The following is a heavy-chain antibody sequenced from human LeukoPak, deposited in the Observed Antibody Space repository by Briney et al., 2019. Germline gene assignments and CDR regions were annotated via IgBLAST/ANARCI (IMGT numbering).Heavy chain of an antibody. CDR3: ARAMSTFGGVRNYFDS. Sequence: PGGSLRLSCAASGFTFSSYSMNWVRHAPGKGLEWISFVSISSGTIYYADSVNGRFRISRDNAKSSLDLEMNSLRAEDTAVYYCARAMSTFGGVRNYFDSWGQGTLVTVSS. J-gene: IGHJ4*02. D-gene: IGHD3-16*01. CDR2: VSISSGTI. V-gene: IGHV3-48*04. CDR1: GFTFSSYS.